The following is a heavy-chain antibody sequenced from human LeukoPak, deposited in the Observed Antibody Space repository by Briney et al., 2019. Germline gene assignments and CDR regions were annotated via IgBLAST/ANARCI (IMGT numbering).Heavy chain of an antibody. D-gene: IGHD6-19*01. CDR3: ARHFSSGYSFDY. V-gene: IGHV3-66*04. CDR2: IYSSGNT. J-gene: IGHJ4*02. CDR1: GFTFSSNY. Sequence: GGSLRLSCAASGFTFSSNYMSWVRQAPGKGLEWVSVIYSSGNTYYADSVKGRFTSSRDKSKNTVYLQMNSLRAEDTAVYHCARHFSSGYSFDYWGQGTLVTVSS.